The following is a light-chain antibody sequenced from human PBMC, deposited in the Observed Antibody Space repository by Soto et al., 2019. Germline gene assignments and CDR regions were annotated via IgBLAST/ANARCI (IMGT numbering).Light chain of an antibody. V-gene: IGKV1-39*01. CDR2: AAS. CDR3: QQSYSTLPFT. CDR1: QSINTY. J-gene: IGKJ3*01. Sequence: DIQMTQSPSSLSASVGDRVTITCRASQSINTYLNWYQQKPGKAPKLLIYAASSLQSGVPSRFSGSGSGTDFTLTISSLQPEDFATYYCQQSYSTLPFTFGPGTKVDMK.